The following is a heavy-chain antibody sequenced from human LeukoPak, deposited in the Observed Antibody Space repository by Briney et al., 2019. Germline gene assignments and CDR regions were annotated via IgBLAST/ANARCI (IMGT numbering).Heavy chain of an antibody. V-gene: IGHV3-9*01. J-gene: IGHJ4*02. D-gene: IGHD3-9*01. CDR1: GFTFDDYA. CDR2: ISWNSGSI. CDR3: AKDTYYDILTGYHGD. Sequence: GGSLRLSCAASGFTFDDYAMHWVRQAPGKGLEWVSGISWNSGSIGYADSVKGRFTISRDNAKNSLYLQMNSLRAEDKALYYCAKDTYYDILTGYHGDWGQGTLVTVSS.